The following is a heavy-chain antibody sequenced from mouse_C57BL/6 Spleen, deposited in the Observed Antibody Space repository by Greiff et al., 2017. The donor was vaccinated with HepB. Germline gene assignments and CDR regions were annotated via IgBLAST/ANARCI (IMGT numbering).Heavy chain of an antibody. J-gene: IGHJ2*01. V-gene: IGHV1-26*01. CDR2: INPNNGGT. CDR1: GYTFTDYY. Sequence: VQLQQSGPELVKPGASVKISCKASGYTFTDYYMNWVKQSHGKSLEWIGDINPNNGGTSYNQKFKGKATLTVDKSSSTAYMELRSLTSEDSAVYYCARGPSALFDYWGQGTTLTVSS. CDR3: ARGPSALFDY.